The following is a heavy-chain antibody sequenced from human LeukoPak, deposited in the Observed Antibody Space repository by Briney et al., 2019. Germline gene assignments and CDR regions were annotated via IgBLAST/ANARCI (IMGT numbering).Heavy chain of an antibody. V-gene: IGHV3-30*03. D-gene: IGHD3-10*01. Sequence: GRSLRLSCAASGFTFSSYGMHWVRQAPGKGLEWVAVISYDGSNKYYAGSVKGRFTISRDNSKNTLYLQMNSLRAEDTAVYYCTIRGRWTDAFDIWGQGTMVTVSS. CDR3: TIRGRWTDAFDI. CDR1: GFTFSSYG. J-gene: IGHJ3*02. CDR2: ISYDGSNK.